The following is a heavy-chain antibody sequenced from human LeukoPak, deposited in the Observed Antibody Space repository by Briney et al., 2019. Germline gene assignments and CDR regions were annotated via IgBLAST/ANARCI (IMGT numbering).Heavy chain of an antibody. CDR3: ARDYRPHYAPDY. CDR1: GYTFTSYG. Sequence: ASVKVSCKASGYTFTSYGTSWVRQAPGQGLEWMGWISAYNGNTNYAQKLQGRVTMTTDTSTSTAYMELRSLRSDDTAVYYCARDYRPHYAPDYWGQGTLVTVSS. J-gene: IGHJ4*02. D-gene: IGHD2-2*01. V-gene: IGHV1-18*04. CDR2: ISAYNGNT.